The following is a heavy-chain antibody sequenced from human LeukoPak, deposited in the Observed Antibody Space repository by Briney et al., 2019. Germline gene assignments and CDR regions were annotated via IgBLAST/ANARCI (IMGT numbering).Heavy chain of an antibody. V-gene: IGHV1-69*05. J-gene: IGHJ5*01. CDR1: GGTFSSYA. Sequence: SVKVSCKASGGTFSSYAISWVRQAPGQGLEWMGGIIPIFGTANYAQKFQGRVTITTDESTSTAYMELSSLRSEDTAVYYCARKSGKVSNWFDPWGQGTLVTVSS. CDR3: ARKSGKVSNWFDP. D-gene: IGHD6-6*01. CDR2: IIPIFGTA.